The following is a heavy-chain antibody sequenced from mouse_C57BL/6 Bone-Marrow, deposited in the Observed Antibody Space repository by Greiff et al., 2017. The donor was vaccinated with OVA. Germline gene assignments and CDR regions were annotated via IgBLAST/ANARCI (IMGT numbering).Heavy chain of an antibody. Sequence: EVQLQQSVAELVRPGASVKLSCTASGFNIKDDYMHWVKERPEQGLEWIGWIDPANGDTKYASKFQGKATITADTSSKTVYLHLSSLTSEDTAVYYCTTYGYWGQGTTLTVSS. CDR2: IDPANGDT. V-gene: IGHV14-4*01. J-gene: IGHJ2*01. D-gene: IGHD1-1*01. CDR1: GFNIKDDY. CDR3: TTYGY.